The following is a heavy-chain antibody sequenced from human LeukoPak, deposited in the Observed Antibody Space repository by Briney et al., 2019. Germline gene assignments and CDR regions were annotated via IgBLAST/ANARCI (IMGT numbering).Heavy chain of an antibody. CDR3: ARGVGLQGYFDY. CDR1: GYTFTSNY. CDR2: ISPSGGST. Sequence: ASVKVSCKAFGYTFTSNYMHWVRQAPGQGPEWMGVISPSGGSTTYAQKFQGRVTLTRDMSTSTDYLELSSLRSEDTAVYYCARGVGLQGYFDYWGQGTLVIVSS. J-gene: IGHJ4*02. D-gene: IGHD2-2*01. V-gene: IGHV1-46*01.